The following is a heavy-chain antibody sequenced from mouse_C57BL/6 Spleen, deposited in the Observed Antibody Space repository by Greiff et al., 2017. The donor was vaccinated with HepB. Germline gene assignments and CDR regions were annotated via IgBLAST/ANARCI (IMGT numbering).Heavy chain of an antibody. D-gene: IGHD2-3*01. CDR2: IDPSDSYT. V-gene: IGHV1-69*01. J-gene: IGHJ2*01. CDR1: AYTFTSYW. CDR3: ARRDDGYFDY. Sequence: VQLQQPGAELVMPGASVKLSCKASAYTFTSYWLHWVKQRPGQGLEWIGEIDPSDSYTNYNQKFKGKSTLTVDRSSSTAYMQLSSLTSEVSAVYYSARRDDGYFDYWGRGTNVAV.